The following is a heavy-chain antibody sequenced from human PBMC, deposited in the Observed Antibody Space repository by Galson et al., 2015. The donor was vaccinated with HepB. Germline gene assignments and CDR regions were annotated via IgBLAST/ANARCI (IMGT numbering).Heavy chain of an antibody. CDR2: IGSTRSYI. D-gene: IGHD5-18*01. CDR3: ARGRSWIQLPYYFDY. J-gene: IGHJ4*02. CDR1: GFTFSSYT. Sequence: SLRLSCAASGFTFSSYTMNWVRQAPGKGLEWVSSIGSTRSYIYYADSLKGRFTISRDNAKNSLYLQMNNLRAEDTAVYYCARGRSWIQLPYYFDYWGQGTLVTVSS. V-gene: IGHV3-21*01.